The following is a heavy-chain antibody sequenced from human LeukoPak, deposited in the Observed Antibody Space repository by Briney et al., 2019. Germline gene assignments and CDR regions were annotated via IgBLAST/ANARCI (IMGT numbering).Heavy chain of an antibody. CDR1: GLTVSSNC. CDR3: AELGITMIGGV. J-gene: IGHJ6*04. Sequence: GGSLRLSCAASGLTVSSNCMSWVRQAPGKGLEWVSFIYSGGNTYYADSVKGRFTISRDNAKNSLYLQMNSLRAEDTAVYYCAELGITMIGGVWGKGTTVTISS. D-gene: IGHD3-10*02. CDR2: IYSGGNT. V-gene: IGHV3-53*01.